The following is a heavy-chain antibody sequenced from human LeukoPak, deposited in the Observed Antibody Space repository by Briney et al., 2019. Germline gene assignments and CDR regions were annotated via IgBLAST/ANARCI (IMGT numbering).Heavy chain of an antibody. D-gene: IGHD6-19*01. CDR1: GFTFSSNW. J-gene: IGHJ4*02. V-gene: IGHV3-7*03. CDR3: ATGAGCGY. CDR2: IKQDGSER. Sequence: PGGSLRLSCAASGFTFSSNWMTCVRQAPGKGLEWVANIKQDGSERNYVDSVKGRFTISRDNAKNSLYLQMNTLRDEDTAVYYCATGAGCGYWGQGTLVTASS.